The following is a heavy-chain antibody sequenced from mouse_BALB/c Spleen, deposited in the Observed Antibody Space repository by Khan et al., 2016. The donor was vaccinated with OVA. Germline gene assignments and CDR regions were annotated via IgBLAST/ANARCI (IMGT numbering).Heavy chain of an antibody. V-gene: IGHV1-4*01. CDR3: ARDFHYYGSRGAMDY. CDR1: GYTFTSYT. Sequence: QVQLQQSGTELARPGASVKMSCKASGYTFTSYTIHWVKQRPGQGLDWIGYIHPNSGYTTYNQKFKGKATLTADKSSSTAYMQLSNLTSEDSAVYYCARDFHYYGSRGAMDYWGQGTSVTVSS. CDR2: IHPNSGYT. D-gene: IGHD1-1*01. J-gene: IGHJ4*01.